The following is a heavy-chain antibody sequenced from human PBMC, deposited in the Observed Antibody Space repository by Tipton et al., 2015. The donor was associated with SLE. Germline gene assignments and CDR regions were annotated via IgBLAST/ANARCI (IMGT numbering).Heavy chain of an antibody. CDR3: ARVSYDSSGYGAFDI. D-gene: IGHD3-22*01. CDR1: GGSISSSSYY. J-gene: IGHJ3*02. Sequence: TLSLTCTVSGGSISSSSYYWGWIRQPPGKGLEWIGSIYYSGSTYYNPSLKSRVTISVDTSKNQFSLKLSSVTAADTAVYYCARVSYDSSGYGAFDIWGQGTMVTVSS. V-gene: IGHV4-39*07. CDR2: IYYSGST.